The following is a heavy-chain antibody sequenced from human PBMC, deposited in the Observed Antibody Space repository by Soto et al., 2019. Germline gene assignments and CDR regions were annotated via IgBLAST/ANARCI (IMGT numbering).Heavy chain of an antibody. CDR2: INPIGGST. D-gene: IGHD1-26*01. CDR3: AREPARRVGAYYYYYGMDV. CDR1: GYTFTSYY. J-gene: IGHJ6*02. V-gene: IGHV1-46*01. Sequence: GASVKVSCKASGYTFTSYYMHWVLQAPGQGLEWMGIINPIGGSTSYAQKFQGRVTMTRDTSTSTVYMELSSLRSEDTAVYYCAREPARRVGAYYYYYGMDVWGQGTTVTVSS.